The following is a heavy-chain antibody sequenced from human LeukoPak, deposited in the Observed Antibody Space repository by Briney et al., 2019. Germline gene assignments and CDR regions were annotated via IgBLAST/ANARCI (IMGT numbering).Heavy chain of an antibody. V-gene: IGHV4-39*07. D-gene: IGHD3-10*01. Sequence: SETLSLTCTVSGGSISSSSYYWGWIRQPPGKVRVWIGCICYSGSTYYNPARKIRVTISVDTSKTQLYLKLSSLTAADTAVYSCAREGKITMVRGVTRYYYMDVWGKGTTVTVSS. CDR1: GGSISSSSYY. CDR2: ICYSGST. CDR3: AREGKITMVRGVTRYYYMDV. J-gene: IGHJ6*03.